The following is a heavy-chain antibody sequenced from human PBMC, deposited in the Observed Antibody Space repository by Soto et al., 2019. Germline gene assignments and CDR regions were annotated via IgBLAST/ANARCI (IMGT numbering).Heavy chain of an antibody. Sequence: EVQLVESGGGLVKPGGSLRLSCAASGFTFSSYSMNWVRQAPGKGLEWVSSISSSSSYIYYADSVKGRFTISRDNAKNSQYRQMNSRRAEDTAVYYCARYGPVDLDYWGQGTLVTVSS. J-gene: IGHJ4*02. CDR2: ISSSSSYI. CDR3: ARYGPVDLDY. CDR1: GFTFSSYS. D-gene: IGHD3-10*01. V-gene: IGHV3-21*01.